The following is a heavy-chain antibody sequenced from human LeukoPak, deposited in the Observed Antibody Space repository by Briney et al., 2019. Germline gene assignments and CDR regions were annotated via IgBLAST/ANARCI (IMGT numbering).Heavy chain of an antibody. CDR2: IIPIFGTA. J-gene: IGHJ4*02. Sequence: SVKVSCKASGGTFSSYAISWVRQAPGQGLEWMGGIIPIFGTANYAQKFQGRVTITADKSTSTAYVELSSLRSEDTAVYYCARESPYYDSSASTKGFDYWGQGTLVTVSS. CDR1: GGTFSSYA. V-gene: IGHV1-69*06. D-gene: IGHD3-22*01. CDR3: ARESPYYDSSASTKGFDY.